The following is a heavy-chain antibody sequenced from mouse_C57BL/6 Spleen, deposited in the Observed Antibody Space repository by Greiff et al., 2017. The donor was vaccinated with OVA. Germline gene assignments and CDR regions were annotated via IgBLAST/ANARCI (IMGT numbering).Heavy chain of an antibody. J-gene: IGHJ4*01. Sequence: VQLKQSGAELVRPGASVKLSCTASGFNIKDDYMHWVKQRPEQGLEWIGWIDPENGDTEYASKFQGKATITADTSSNTAYLQLSSLTSEDTAVDYCTTGGGYDDAMDYWGQGTSVTVSS. V-gene: IGHV14-4*01. CDR3: TTGGGYDDAMDY. CDR1: GFNIKDDY. CDR2: IDPENGDT. D-gene: IGHD2-2*01.